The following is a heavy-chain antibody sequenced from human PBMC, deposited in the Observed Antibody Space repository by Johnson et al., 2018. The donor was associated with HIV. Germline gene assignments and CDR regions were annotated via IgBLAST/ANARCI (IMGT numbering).Heavy chain of an antibody. CDR3: ARVRSGGYYDAFDI. J-gene: IGHJ3*02. Sequence: VQLVESGGGVVRPGGSLRISCAASGFSFSDYYMSWIRQAPGKGLEWLSGLNWKGVITGYADSLKGRFTISRDNAKNSLYLQMNSRRAEDSALYYCARVRSGGYYDAFDIWGQGTMVTVSS. CDR1: GFSFSDYY. D-gene: IGHD1-26*01. V-gene: IGHV3-20*04. CDR2: LNWKGVIT.